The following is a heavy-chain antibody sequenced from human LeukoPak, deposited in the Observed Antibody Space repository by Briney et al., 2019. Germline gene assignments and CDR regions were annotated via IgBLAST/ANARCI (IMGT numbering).Heavy chain of an antibody. CDR1: GGSISSSNW. J-gene: IGHJ2*01. CDR2: IYHSGST. Sequence: SETLSLTCAVSGGSISSSNWWSWVRQPPGKGLEWIGEIYHSGSTNYNPSLKSRVTISVDKSKNQFSLKLSSVTAADTAVYYCARGGTYYYGSGSPRPAYPPDYWYFDLWGRGTLVTVSS. V-gene: IGHV4-4*02. D-gene: IGHD3-10*01. CDR3: ARGGTYYYGSGSPRPAYPPDYWYFDL.